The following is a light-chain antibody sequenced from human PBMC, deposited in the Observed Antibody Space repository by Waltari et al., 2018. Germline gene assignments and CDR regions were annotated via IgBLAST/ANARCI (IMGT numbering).Light chain of an antibody. V-gene: IGKV4-1*01. CDR3: QQYYNAPLT. CDR2: WAS. Sequence: DIVMTQSPDSLALSLAERATINCKSSQSVLHSSNNKNYLAWYQQKPGQPPNLLIYWASTRESGVPDRFSGSGSGTDFTLTISSLQAEDVAVYYCQQYYNAPLTFGGGTKVEIK. J-gene: IGKJ4*01. CDR1: QSVLHSSNNKNY.